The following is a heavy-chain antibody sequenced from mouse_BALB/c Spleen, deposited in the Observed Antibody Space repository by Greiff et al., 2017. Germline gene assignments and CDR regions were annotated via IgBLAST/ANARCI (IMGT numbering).Heavy chain of an antibody. CDR2: ISSGGSYT. Sequence: EVQVVESGGGLVQPGGSLKLSCAASGFTFSSYTMSWVRQTPEKRLEWVATISSGGSYTYYPDSVKGRFTISRDNAKNTLYLQMSSLKSEDTAMYYCTRDYGPAWFAYWGQGTLVTVSA. J-gene: IGHJ3*01. V-gene: IGHV5-6-4*01. CDR3: TRDYGPAWFAY. CDR1: GFTFSSYT. D-gene: IGHD1-1*02.